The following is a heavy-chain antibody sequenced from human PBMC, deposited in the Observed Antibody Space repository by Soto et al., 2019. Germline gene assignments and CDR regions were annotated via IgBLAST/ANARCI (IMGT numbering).Heavy chain of an antibody. CDR1: GYNFNNYW. CDR2: IYPDDSDA. D-gene: IGHD7-27*01. J-gene: IGHJ5*02. Sequence: PGXSLRISCQGSGYNFNNYWIGWVRQMPGKGLEWMGLIYPDDSDARYSPSFEGQVTISADKSASTTYLRWNSLKASDTAMYYCASRGREISGARTYDWFAPWGQGTLVTVSS. CDR3: ASRGREISGARTYDWFAP. V-gene: IGHV5-51*01.